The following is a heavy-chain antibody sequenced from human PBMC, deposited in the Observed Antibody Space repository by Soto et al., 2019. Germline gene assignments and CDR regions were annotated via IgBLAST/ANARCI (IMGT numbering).Heavy chain of an antibody. J-gene: IGHJ5*02. CDR2: IYPGDSDT. V-gene: IGHV5-51*01. CDR1: GYSFTSYW. Sequence: GESLKISCKGSGYSFTSYWIGWVRQMPGKGLEWMGIIYPGDSDTRYSPSFQGQVTISADKSISTAYLQWSSLTSEDTAVYYCGRDQSGTGYYVDWFDPWGQGTLVTVSS. D-gene: IGHD3-10*02. CDR3: GRDQSGTGYYVDWFDP.